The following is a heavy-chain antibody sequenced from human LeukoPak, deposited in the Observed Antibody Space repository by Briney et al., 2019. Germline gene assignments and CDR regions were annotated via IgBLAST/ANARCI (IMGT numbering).Heavy chain of an antibody. J-gene: IGHJ4*02. CDR3: AKDQVMGVQWLDRTPSDY. CDR1: GFTFSIYA. V-gene: IGHV3-23*01. CDR2: ISGSGGST. Sequence: SGGSLRLSCAASGFTFSIYAMSWVRQAPGKGLEWVSAISGSGGSTYYADSVKGRFTISRDNSKNTLYLQMNSLRAEDTAVYYCAKDQVMGVQWLDRTPSDYWGQGTLVTVSS. D-gene: IGHD6-19*01.